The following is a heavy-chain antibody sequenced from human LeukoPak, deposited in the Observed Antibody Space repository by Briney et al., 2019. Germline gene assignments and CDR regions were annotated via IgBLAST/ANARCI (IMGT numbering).Heavy chain of an antibody. J-gene: IGHJ4*02. CDR1: GGSSSGYY. Sequence: SETLSLTCAVYGGSSSGYYWSWIRQPPGKGLEWIGEINHSGSTNYNPSLKSRVTISVDTSKNQFSLKLSSVTAADTAAYYCARGIRYSYGFQSGFDYWGQGTLVTVSS. CDR2: INHSGST. CDR3: ARGIRYSYGFQSGFDY. D-gene: IGHD5-18*01. V-gene: IGHV4-34*01.